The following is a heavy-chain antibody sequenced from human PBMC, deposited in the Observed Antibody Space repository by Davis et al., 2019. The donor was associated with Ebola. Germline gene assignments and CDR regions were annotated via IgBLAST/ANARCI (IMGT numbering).Heavy chain of an antibody. J-gene: IGHJ6*02. CDR2: IYTSGST. V-gene: IGHV4-61*01. CDR1: GGSVSSGSYY. Sequence: PSETLSLTCTVSGGSVSSGSYYWSWIRQPPGKGLEWIGRIYTSGSTNYNPSLKSRVTISVDTSKNQFSLKLSSVTAADTAVYYCARVGAYYDFWSGLDYYYGMDVWGQGTTVTVSS. CDR3: ARVGAYYDFWSGLDYYYGMDV. D-gene: IGHD3-3*01.